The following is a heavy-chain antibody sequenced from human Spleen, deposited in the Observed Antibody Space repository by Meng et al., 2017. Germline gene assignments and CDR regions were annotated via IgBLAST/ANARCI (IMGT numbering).Heavy chain of an antibody. D-gene: IGHD3-22*01. CDR1: QFTFRSYD. CDR3: ARDGGAYYYDSYYYYGMDV. Sequence: GESLKISCAVSQFTFRSYDIHWVRQAPGKGLEWVALLSFDGSKTNYADSVKGRFTISRDNAKNSLYLQMNSLRAEDTAVYYCARDGGAYYYDSYYYYGMDVWGQGTTVTVSS. V-gene: IGHV3-33*01. J-gene: IGHJ6*02. CDR2: LSFDGSKT.